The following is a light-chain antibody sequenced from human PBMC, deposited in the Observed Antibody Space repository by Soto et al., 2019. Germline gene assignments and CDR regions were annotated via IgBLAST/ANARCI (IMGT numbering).Light chain of an antibody. Sequence: MTQSPSTLSASVGDRVTITCRASQSVSSNLAWYQQKPGQAPRLLIYGASTRATGIPARFSGTGSGTEFTLTISSLQSEDFAIYYCHQYNDWPPYTFGQGTKLEIK. J-gene: IGKJ2*01. CDR2: GAS. CDR1: QSVSSN. V-gene: IGKV3-15*01. CDR3: HQYNDWPPYT.